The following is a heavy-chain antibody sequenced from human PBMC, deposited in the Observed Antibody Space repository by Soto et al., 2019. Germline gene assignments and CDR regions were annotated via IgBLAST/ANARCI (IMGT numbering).Heavy chain of an antibody. J-gene: IGHJ4*02. Sequence: GGSLRLSCAASGFTFSSYGMHWVRQAPGKELEWVAVIWYDGSNKYYADSVKGRFTISRDNSKNTLYLQMNSLRAEDTAVYYCARDYYDSSGYKGYWGQGTLVTVSS. D-gene: IGHD3-22*01. CDR2: IWYDGSNK. CDR1: GFTFSSYG. CDR3: ARDYYDSSGYKGY. V-gene: IGHV3-33*01.